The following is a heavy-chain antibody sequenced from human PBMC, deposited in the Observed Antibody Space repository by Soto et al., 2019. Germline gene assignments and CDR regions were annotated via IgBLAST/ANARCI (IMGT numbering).Heavy chain of an antibody. CDR2: IWYDGSNK. V-gene: IGHV3-33*01. D-gene: IGHD1-1*01. Sequence: QVQLVESGGGVVQPGRSLRLSCAASGFTFSSYGMHWVRQAPGKGLEWVAVIWYDGSNKYYADSVKGRFTISRDNSKNTLYLQMNSLRAEDTAVYYCARDSGGSGTDLANHYYYYGMDVWGQGTTVTVSS. CDR1: GFTFSSYG. J-gene: IGHJ6*02. CDR3: ARDSGGSGTDLANHYYYYGMDV.